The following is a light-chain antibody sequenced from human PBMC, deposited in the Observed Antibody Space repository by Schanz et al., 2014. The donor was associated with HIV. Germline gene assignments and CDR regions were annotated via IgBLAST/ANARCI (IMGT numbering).Light chain of an antibody. J-gene: IGKJ4*01. CDR1: QTVSSNS. CDR3: QYFGNSGGT. V-gene: IGKV3-20*01. Sequence: EIVLTQSPVILSLSPGERATLSCRASQTVSSNSLGWYQQKRGQVPRLLIYSASRRANGIPDRFSGSGSETDFTLTISSLEPEDFAVYYCQYFGNSGGTFGGGTKVEIK. CDR2: SAS.